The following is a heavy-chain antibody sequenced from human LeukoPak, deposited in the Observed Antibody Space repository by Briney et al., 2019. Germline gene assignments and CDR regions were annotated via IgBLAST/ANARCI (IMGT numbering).Heavy chain of an antibody. V-gene: IGHV1-2*02. Sequence: ASVKVSCKASGYTFTGYYMHWVRQAPGQGLEWMGWINPNSGGTNYAQKFQGRVTMTRDTSISTAYMELSRLRSDDTAVYYCARVGYSGYDSDFDYWDQGTLVTVSS. J-gene: IGHJ4*02. D-gene: IGHD5-12*01. CDR1: GYTFTGYY. CDR3: ARVGYSGYDSDFDY. CDR2: INPNSGGT.